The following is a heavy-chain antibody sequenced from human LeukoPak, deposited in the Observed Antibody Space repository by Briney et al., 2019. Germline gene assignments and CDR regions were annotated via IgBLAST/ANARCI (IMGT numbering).Heavy chain of an antibody. CDR3: ARGVTLSVAHTGGRDTCPFDY. D-gene: IGHD6-19*01. J-gene: IGHJ4*02. CDR1: GGSFSGYY. V-gene: IGHV4-34*01. Sequence: PSETLSLTCAVYGGSFSGYYWSWIRQPPGKGLEWIGEINHSGSTNYNPSLKRRVTISVDTSKNQFSLKLSSVTAADTAVYYCARGVTLSVAHTGGRDTCPFDYWGQGTLVTVSS. CDR2: INHSGST.